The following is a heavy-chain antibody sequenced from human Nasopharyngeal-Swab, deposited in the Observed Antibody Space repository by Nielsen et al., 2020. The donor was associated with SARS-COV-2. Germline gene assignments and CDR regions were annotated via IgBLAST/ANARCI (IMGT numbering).Heavy chain of an antibody. CDR1: GFTFSSYS. V-gene: IGHV3-21*01. CDR3: ARGGAYCGGDCYFRAFDI. Sequence: GGSLRLSCAASGFTFSSYSMNWVRQAPGKGLEWVSSISSSSSYIYYADSVKGRFTISRDNAKNSLYLQMNSLRAEDTAVYYCARGGAYCGGDCYFRAFDIWGQGTMVTVSS. J-gene: IGHJ3*02. CDR2: ISSSSSYI. D-gene: IGHD2-21*02.